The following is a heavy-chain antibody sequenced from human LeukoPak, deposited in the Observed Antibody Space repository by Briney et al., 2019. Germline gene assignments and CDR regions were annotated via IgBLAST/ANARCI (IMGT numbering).Heavy chain of an antibody. Sequence: PGGSLRLSCVVSGFTFSNVWMSWVRQVPGKGLEWVGRIISKTDGGTTDYAAPVKGRFTISRDDSKNTLFLQMNSLKTEDTAVYYCAKPKYQLDYYFDYWGQGTPVTVSS. V-gene: IGHV3-15*01. CDR2: IISKTDGGTT. CDR3: AKPKYQLDYYFDY. D-gene: IGHD2-2*01. CDR1: GFTFSNVW. J-gene: IGHJ4*02.